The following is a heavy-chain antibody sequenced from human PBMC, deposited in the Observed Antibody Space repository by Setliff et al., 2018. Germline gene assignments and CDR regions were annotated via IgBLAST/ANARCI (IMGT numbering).Heavy chain of an antibody. Sequence: GGSLRLSCAASGFTFSDYYMSWIRQAPGKGLEWVSYITSSGTTTFYTDSVKGRFAISRDNARNSLYLQMNSLRAEDTAVYYCARDQLQPYYYYMDVWGKGTTVTVSS. CDR1: GFTFSDYY. V-gene: IGHV3-11*04. CDR3: ARDQLQPYYYYMDV. D-gene: IGHD2-2*01. J-gene: IGHJ6*03. CDR2: ITSSGTTT.